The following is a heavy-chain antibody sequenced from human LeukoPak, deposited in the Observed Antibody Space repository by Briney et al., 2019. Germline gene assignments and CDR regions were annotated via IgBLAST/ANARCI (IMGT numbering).Heavy chain of an antibody. CDR1: GFTVSSNY. CDR2: IYSGGST. J-gene: IGHJ4*02. Sequence: GGSLRLSRAASGFTVSSNYMSWVRQAPGKGLEWVSVIYSGGSTYYADSVKGRFTISRDNSKNTLYLQMNSLRAEDTAVYYCARGRPRYFDYWGQGTLVTVSS. CDR3: ARGRPRYFDY. V-gene: IGHV3-66*01.